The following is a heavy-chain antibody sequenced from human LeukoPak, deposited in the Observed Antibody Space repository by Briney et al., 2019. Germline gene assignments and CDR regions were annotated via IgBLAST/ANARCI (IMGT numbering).Heavy chain of an antibody. V-gene: IGHV4-59*01. J-gene: IGHJ4*02. CDR1: GGSISSYY. CDR3: ARGIQDDDGYNWNLFDY. D-gene: IGHD1-7*01. Sequence: SETLSLTCTVSGGSISSYYWSWIRQPPGKGLEWIGYIYYSGSTNYNPSLKSRVTISVDTSKNQFSLKLRSVTAADTAVYYCARGIQDDDGYNWNLFDYWGQGTLVTVSS. CDR2: IYYSGST.